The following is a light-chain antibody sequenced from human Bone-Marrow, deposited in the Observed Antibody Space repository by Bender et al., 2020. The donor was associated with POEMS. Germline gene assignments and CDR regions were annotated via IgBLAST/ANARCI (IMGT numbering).Light chain of an antibody. Sequence: QSVLTQPPSASGTPGQRVTISCSGGSSNIGAHAVNWYQHLPGTAPKLLIYSSHRRPSEVPDRFSGSRSGTSASLAISGLQSEDEAGYYCAVWDDSLNGWLFGGGTKLTVL. J-gene: IGLJ3*02. CDR3: AVWDDSLNGWL. CDR2: SSH. V-gene: IGLV1-44*01. CDR1: SSNIGAHA.